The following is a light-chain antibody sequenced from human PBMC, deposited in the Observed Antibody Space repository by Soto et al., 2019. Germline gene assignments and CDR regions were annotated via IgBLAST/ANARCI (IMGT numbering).Light chain of an antibody. V-gene: IGLV4-69*01. CDR3: QTWGTGIRV. Sequence: QLVLTQSPSASASLGASVKLTCTLSSGHSRYAIAWHQQQTEKGPRYLMKIDSDGSHSKGDGIPDRFSGSSSGAERYLTISSLQSEDEADYYCQTWGTGIRVFGGGTKLT. CDR2: IDSDGSH. CDR1: SGHSRYA. J-gene: IGLJ2*01.